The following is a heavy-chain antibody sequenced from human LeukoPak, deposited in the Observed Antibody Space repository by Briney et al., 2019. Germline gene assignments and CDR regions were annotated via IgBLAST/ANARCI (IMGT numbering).Heavy chain of an antibody. D-gene: IGHD3-3*01. V-gene: IGHV3-48*01. J-gene: IGHJ5*02. Sequence: HPGGSLRLSCVASGFTFSSYSMNWVRQAPGKGLEWISCISSRSSTIYYADSVKGRFTISRDNAKNSLYLQMNSLRAEDTAVYYCARGGRPIFGVVIDDWFDPWGQGTLVTVSS. CDR3: ARGGRPIFGVVIDDWFDP. CDR2: ISSRSSTI. CDR1: GFTFSSYS.